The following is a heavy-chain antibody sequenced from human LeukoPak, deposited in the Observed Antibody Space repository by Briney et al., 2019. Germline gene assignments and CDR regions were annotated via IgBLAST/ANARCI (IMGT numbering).Heavy chain of an antibody. CDR2: IIPILGIA. J-gene: IGHJ1*01. CDR3: ARTPYYYDSSGYRFQH. V-gene: IGHV1-69*02. CDR1: GYTFTGYY. D-gene: IGHD3-22*01. Sequence: SVKVSCKASGYTFTGYYMHWVRQAPGQGLEWTGRIIPILGIANYAQKFQGRVTITADKSTSTAYMELSSLRSEDTAVYYCARTPYYYDSSGYRFQHWGQGTLVTVSS.